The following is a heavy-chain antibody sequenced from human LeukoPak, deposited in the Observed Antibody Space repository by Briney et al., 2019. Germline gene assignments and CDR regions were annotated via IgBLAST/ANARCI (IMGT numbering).Heavy chain of an antibody. Sequence: PSETLPLTCTVSGGSISSSSYYWGWIRQPPGKGLEWIGSIYYSGSTYYNPSLKSRVTISVDTSKNQFSLKLSSVTAADTAVYYCARDRPGGSSLDYWGQGTLVTVSS. J-gene: IGHJ4*02. CDR2: IYYSGST. D-gene: IGHD6-13*01. V-gene: IGHV4-39*07. CDR3: ARDRPGGSSLDY. CDR1: GGSISSSSYY.